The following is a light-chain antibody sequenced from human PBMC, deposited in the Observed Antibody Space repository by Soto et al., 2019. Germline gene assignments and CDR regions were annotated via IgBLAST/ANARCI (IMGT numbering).Light chain of an antibody. CDR2: DVS. J-gene: IGLJ2*01. CDR1: SSDVGGYNY. Sequence: QSALTQPASVSGSPGQSITISCTGTSSDVGGYNYVSWYQQHPGKAPKLMICDVSNRPSGVSNRFSGSKSGNTASLTISGLQAEDEGDYYCSSYTCSSTLVFGGGTKVTVL. V-gene: IGLV2-14*01. CDR3: SSYTCSSTLV.